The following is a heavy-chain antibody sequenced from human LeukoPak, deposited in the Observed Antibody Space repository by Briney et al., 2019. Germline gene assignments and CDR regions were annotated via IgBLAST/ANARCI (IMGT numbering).Heavy chain of an antibody. V-gene: IGHV3-30*03. CDR3: ARLAAPAGN. Sequence: GGSLRLSCAASGFTFSSYGMYWVRQAPGKGLEWVAVISYDGSNKYYADSVKGRFTISRDNSKNTLYLQMNSLRAEDTAVYYCARLAAPAGNWGQGTLVTVSS. CDR1: GFTFSSYG. J-gene: IGHJ4*02. CDR2: ISYDGSNK. D-gene: IGHD6-13*01.